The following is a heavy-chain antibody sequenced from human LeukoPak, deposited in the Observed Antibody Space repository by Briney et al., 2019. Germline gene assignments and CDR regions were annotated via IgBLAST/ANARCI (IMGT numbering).Heavy chain of an antibody. V-gene: IGHV1-69*13. CDR1: GGTFSSYA. D-gene: IGHD3-10*01. J-gene: IGHJ3*02. CDR2: IIPIFGTA. CDR3: ARGSAAIGDFDI. Sequence: SVKVSCKASGGTFSSYAISWVRQAPGQGLEWMGGIIPIFGTANYAQKFQGRVTITADESTSTAYMELSSLRSEDTAVHYCARGSAAIGDFDIWGQGTMVTVSS.